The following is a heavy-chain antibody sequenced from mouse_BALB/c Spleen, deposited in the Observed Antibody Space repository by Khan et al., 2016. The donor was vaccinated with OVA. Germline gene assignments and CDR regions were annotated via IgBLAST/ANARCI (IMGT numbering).Heavy chain of an antibody. J-gene: IGHJ2*01. CDR2: ISYSGST. CDR1: GYSITSGYG. V-gene: IGHV3-2*02. CDR3: ARTARIKY. Sequence: EVQLQESGPGLVKPSQSLYLTCTVTGYSITSGYGWTWIRQFPGNKLEWMGYISYSGSTNYNPSLKSRISIPRDTSKNQFFLQLNSVTTEDTATYYCARTARIKYWGQGTTLTVSS. D-gene: IGHD1-2*01.